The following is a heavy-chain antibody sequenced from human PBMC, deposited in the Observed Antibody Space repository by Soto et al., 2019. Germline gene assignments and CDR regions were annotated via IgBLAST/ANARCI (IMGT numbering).Heavy chain of an antibody. CDR1: GYTFTYRY. D-gene: IGHD3-16*01. CDR3: ASSPPSTMTTSTSRNVWFDP. J-gene: IGHJ5*02. Sequence: GASVKVSCKASGYTFTYRYLHWVRQAPGQALEWMGWITPFNGNTNHAQKFQDRVTITRDRSMSTAYMELSSLRSEDTAMYYCASSPPSTMTTSTSRNVWFDPWGQGTLVTVSS. CDR2: ITPFNGNT. V-gene: IGHV1-45*02.